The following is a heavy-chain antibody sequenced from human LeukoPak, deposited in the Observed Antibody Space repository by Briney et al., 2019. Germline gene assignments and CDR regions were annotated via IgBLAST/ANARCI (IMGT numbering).Heavy chain of an antibody. D-gene: IGHD2-2*03. Sequence: PGGSLRLSCAASEFTFSIYGMHWVRQAPGKGLEWVAVIWYDGSNKYYADSVKGRFTISRDNSKNTLHLQMNSLRAEDTAVYYCARGGYCSSTTCSNYYGVDVWGQGTTVTVSS. CDR2: IWYDGSNK. V-gene: IGHV3-33*01. J-gene: IGHJ6*02. CDR3: ARGGYCSSTTCSNYYGVDV. CDR1: EFTFSIYG.